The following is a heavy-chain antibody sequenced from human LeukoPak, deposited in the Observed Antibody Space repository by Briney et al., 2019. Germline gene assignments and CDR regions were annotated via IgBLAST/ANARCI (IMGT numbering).Heavy chain of an antibody. CDR2: INPNSGGT. J-gene: IGHJ4*02. CDR3: ARDLPRIAAAGDY. V-gene: IGHV1-2*02. CDR1: GYTFTGYY. D-gene: IGHD6-13*01. Sequence: ASVKVSFKASGYTFTGYYMHWVRQAPGQGLEWMGWINPNSGGTNYAQKFQGRVTMTRDTAISTAYMELSRLRSDDTAVYYCARDLPRIAAAGDYWGQGTLVTVSS.